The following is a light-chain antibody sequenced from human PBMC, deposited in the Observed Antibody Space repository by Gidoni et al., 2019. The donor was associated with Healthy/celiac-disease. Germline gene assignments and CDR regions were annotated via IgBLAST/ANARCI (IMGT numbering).Light chain of an antibody. V-gene: IGLV2-14*01. J-gene: IGLJ2*01. CDR3: SSYTSSSTVV. CDR2: EVS. Sequence: QSALTQPASVSGSPGQSITISCPGTSSDVGGSHYVSWYQQHPGKAPKLMIYEVSNRPSGVSNRFSGSKSGNTASLTISGLQAEDEADYYCSSYTSSSTVVFGGGTKLTV. CDR1: SSDVGGSHY.